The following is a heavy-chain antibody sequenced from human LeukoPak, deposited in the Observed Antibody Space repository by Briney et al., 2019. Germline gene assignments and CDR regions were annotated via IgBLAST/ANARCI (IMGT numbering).Heavy chain of an antibody. CDR3: ARDWSGYSSGWSPLGP. J-gene: IGHJ5*02. CDR1: GFSFDDYG. CDR2: INWNGGST. D-gene: IGHD6-19*01. V-gene: IGHV3-20*04. Sequence: GGSLRLSCAASGFSFDDYGMTWVRQAPGKGLERVAGINWNGGSTGYADSVKGRFTISRDNAKNSLYLQMNRLRAEDTALYYCARDWSGYSSGWSPLGPWGQGTLVTVSP.